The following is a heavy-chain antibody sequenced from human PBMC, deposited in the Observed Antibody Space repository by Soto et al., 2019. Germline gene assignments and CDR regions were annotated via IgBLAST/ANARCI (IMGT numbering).Heavy chain of an antibody. CDR2: ISGSGGST. Sequence: GGSLRLSCAASGFTVSSYAMSWVRQAPGKGLEWVSAISGSGGSTYYADSVKGRFTISRDNSKNTLYLQMNSLRAEDTAVYYCAKGYSGYDPYNWFDPWGQGTLVTVSS. J-gene: IGHJ5*02. CDR3: AKGYSGYDPYNWFDP. V-gene: IGHV3-23*01. D-gene: IGHD5-12*01. CDR1: GFTVSSYA.